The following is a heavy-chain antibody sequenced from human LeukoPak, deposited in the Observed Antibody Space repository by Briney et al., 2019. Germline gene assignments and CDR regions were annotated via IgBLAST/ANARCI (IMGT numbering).Heavy chain of an antibody. CDR1: GGTFSSYA. J-gene: IGHJ4*02. D-gene: IGHD3-22*01. Sequence: VKVSRKASGGTFSSYAINWVRQGPGQGLEWGGGVIPIFGTANYAQKFQGRVTITADESTSTAYMELSSLRSEDTAVYYCARGYDYYDSSGYYPADYWGQGTLVTVSS. V-gene: IGHV1-69*01. CDR3: ARGYDYYDSSGYYPADY. CDR2: VIPIFGTA.